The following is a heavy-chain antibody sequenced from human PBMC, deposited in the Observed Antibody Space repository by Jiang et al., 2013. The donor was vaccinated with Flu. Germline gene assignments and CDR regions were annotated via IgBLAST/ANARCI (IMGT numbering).Heavy chain of an antibody. CDR2: IIPILGTA. J-gene: IGHJ6*04. CDR3: ARTLRGYTYGSSLYYAMDV. Sequence: GAEVKKPGSSVKVSCKASGGTFSSYAISWVRQAPGQGLEWMGRIIPILGTANYAQKFQGRVSIIADTSTSTAYMEVSSLTSEDTAIYYCARTLRGYTYGSSLYYAMDVWGKGTTVTVSS. D-gene: IGHD5-18*01. CDR1: GGTFSSYA. V-gene: IGHV1-69*04.